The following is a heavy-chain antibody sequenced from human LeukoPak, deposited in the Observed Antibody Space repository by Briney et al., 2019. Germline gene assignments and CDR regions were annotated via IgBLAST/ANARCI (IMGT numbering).Heavy chain of an antibody. V-gene: IGHV1-69*06. Sequence: GASVKVSCKASGGTFSSYAISWVRQAPGQGLEWMGGIIPIFGTANYAQKFQGRVTITADKSTSTAYMELSSLRSEDTAVYYCARQNSGFLDAFDIWGQGTMVTVSS. CDR2: IIPIFGTA. CDR3: ARQNSGFLDAFDI. CDR1: GGTFSSYA. J-gene: IGHJ3*02. D-gene: IGHD6-19*01.